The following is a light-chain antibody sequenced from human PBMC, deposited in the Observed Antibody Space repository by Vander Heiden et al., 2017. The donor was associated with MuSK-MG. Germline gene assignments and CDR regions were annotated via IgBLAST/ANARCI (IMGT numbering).Light chain of an antibody. Sequence: IVLTQSPGTLSLSPGERATLSCRASQSVSSSYLAWYQQKPGQAPRLLIYGASSRATGIPDRFSGSGSGTDFTLTISRLEPEDFVVYYCQQYGSSPLTFGGGTKVEIK. CDR3: QQYGSSPLT. V-gene: IGKV3-20*01. J-gene: IGKJ4*01. CDR1: QSVSSSY. CDR2: GAS.